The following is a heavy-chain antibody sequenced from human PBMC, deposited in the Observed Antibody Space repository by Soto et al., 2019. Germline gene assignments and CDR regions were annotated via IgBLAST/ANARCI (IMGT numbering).Heavy chain of an antibody. CDR3: GRSRAYGGGWGRGRFYYPGMDG. CDR1: GFTFGDFG. Sequence: VQLVESGGGLVQPGRSLRLSCTGSGFTFGDFGMTWVRQAPGKGLEWVGFIRSKGYGGTTEYAASVKGRLTIARDASRKMAYRQRDRLKGEGAAVYYCGRSRAYGGGWGRGRFYYPGMDGWGAGMTV. D-gene: IGHD6-19*01. CDR2: IRSKGYGGTT. J-gene: IGHJ6*02. V-gene: IGHV3-49*04.